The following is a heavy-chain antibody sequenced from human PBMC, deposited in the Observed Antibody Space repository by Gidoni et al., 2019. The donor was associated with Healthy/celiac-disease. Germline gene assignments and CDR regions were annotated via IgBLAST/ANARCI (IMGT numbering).Heavy chain of an antibody. CDR1: GGSLSSGGSY. Sequence: QVQLQESGPGLVKPSQTLSLTCTVSGGSLSSGGSYWSWIRQHPGKGLEWIGYIYYSGSTYYNPSLKSRVTISVDTSKNQFSLKLSSVTAADTAVYYWASASPVVVPDAIKASWFDPWGQGTLVTVSS. V-gene: IGHV4-31*03. J-gene: IGHJ5*02. D-gene: IGHD2-2*01. CDR3: ASASPVVVPDAIKASWFDP. CDR2: IYYSGST.